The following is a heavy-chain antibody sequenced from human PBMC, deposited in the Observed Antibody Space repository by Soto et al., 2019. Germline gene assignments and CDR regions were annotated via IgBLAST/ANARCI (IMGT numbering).Heavy chain of an antibody. CDR2: IYYSGST. J-gene: IGHJ6*02. V-gene: IGHV4-30-4*01. CDR1: GDSIRSGNHY. CDR3: PRVYIMNGECGMDD. Sequence: SETLSLTCTVSGDSIRSGNHYWSWIRQPPGKGLEWIGYIYYSGSTYYSPSLKSRVTISVDTSKNQFSLKLNSVTAADTAVYFCPRVYIMNGECGMDDWGQGTKVTVSS. D-gene: IGHD3-16*01.